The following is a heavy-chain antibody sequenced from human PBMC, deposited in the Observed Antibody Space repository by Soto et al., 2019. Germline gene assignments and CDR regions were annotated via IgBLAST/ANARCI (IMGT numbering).Heavy chain of an antibody. CDR3: ARTLYYYDSSGPPQCWYFDL. CDR2: INPNSGGT. J-gene: IGHJ2*01. CDR1: GYTFTGYY. Sequence: QVQLVQSGAEVKKPGASVKVSCKASGYTFTGYYMHWVRQAPGQGLEWMGWINPNSGGTNYAQKFQGRVTMTMDTSISTAYMELSRLRSDDTAVYYCARTLYYYDSSGPPQCWYFDLWGRGTLVTVSS. V-gene: IGHV1-2*02. D-gene: IGHD3-22*01.